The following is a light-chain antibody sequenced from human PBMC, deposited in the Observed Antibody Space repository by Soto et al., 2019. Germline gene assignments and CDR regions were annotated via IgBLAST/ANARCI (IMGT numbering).Light chain of an antibody. J-gene: IGKJ1*01. CDR3: QHYNSYGT. V-gene: IGKV1-17*01. Sequence: IQMTQSPSSLSASLGDRGTITSCASHGIRSKLGWYQQKPGQAPKLLFYAASTLQSGVPSRFSGSGSGTEFTLTISSLQPDDFATYYCQHYNSYGTFGQGTKVDIK. CDR1: HGIRSK. CDR2: AAS.